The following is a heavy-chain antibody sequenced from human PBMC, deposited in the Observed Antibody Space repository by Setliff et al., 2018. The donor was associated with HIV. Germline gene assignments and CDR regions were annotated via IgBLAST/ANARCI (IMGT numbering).Heavy chain of an antibody. V-gene: IGHV1-2*02. D-gene: IGHD1-26*01. CDR2: INPNGGYT. Sequence: GASVKVSCKASGYIFTDYYIHWVRQAPGQGLEWMGWINPNGGYTNYAQKFLGRVTMTQDTSFTTAYLELSRLGSDDTAVYFCSRGTVVGATIYYFDYWGQGTLVTVSS. CDR3: SRGTVVGATIYYFDY. J-gene: IGHJ4*02. CDR1: GYIFTDYY.